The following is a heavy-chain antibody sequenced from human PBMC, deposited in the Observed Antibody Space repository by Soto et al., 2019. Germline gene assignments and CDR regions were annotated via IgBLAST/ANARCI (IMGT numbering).Heavy chain of an antibody. Sequence: GGSLRLSCSVSGFTFSNYAMHWVRQAPGKGLEYVSGITSDGVSTWHADSVKDRFTISRDNSKNTLFLQMSSLRVEDTAIYFCVKGNQLLRYYFEFWGPGTLVTVSS. V-gene: IGHV3-64D*06. CDR2: ITSDGVST. J-gene: IGHJ4*01. CDR1: GFTFSNYA. CDR3: VKGNQLLRYYFEF. D-gene: IGHD2-15*01.